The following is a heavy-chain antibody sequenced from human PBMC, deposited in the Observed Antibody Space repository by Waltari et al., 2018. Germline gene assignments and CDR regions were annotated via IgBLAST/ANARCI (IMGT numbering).Heavy chain of an antibody. CDR2: IIPIFGTE. D-gene: IGHD2-2*01. CDR3: ARVFCSSTSCSYGMDV. J-gene: IGHJ6*02. Sequence: QVQLVQSGAEVKKPGSSVKVSCKASGGTFSSYAISWVRQAPGQGLEWMGGIIPIFGTENDAQKFQGRVTITADESTSTAYMELSSLRSEDTAVYYCARVFCSSTSCSYGMDVWGQGTTVTVSS. V-gene: IGHV1-69*01. CDR1: GGTFSSYA.